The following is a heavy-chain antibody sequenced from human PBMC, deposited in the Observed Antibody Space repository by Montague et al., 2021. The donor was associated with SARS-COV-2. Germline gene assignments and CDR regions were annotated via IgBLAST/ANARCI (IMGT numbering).Heavy chain of an antibody. CDR2: IYWDDDK. V-gene: IGHV2-5*02. Sequence: PALVKPTQTLTLTCTFSGFSLNTSGEGVGWVRQPPGKALEWLALIYWDDDKRYSPSLKSRSTISKDATKNEVVLTVANTDPVDTATYYCARYGDYGSWFDQWGQGTLVTVSS. J-gene: IGHJ5*02. D-gene: IGHD4-17*01. CDR1: GFSLNTSGEG. CDR3: ARYGDYGSWFDQ.